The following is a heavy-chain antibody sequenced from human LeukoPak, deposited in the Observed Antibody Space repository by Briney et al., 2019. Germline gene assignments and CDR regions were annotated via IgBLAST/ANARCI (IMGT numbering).Heavy chain of an antibody. Sequence: PGESLRLSCAASGFVIGDYGMHWVRQAPGKGLEWVTMVRNNGSHKYYADSVKGRFTISRDNSKNTLYLQMNSLRPEDTAVYYCAKHYYGSGSQKYYFDYWGQGTLVTVSS. CDR2: VRNNGSHK. J-gene: IGHJ4*02. CDR3: AKHYYGSGSQKYYFDY. D-gene: IGHD3-10*01. CDR1: GFVIGDYG. V-gene: IGHV3-30*02.